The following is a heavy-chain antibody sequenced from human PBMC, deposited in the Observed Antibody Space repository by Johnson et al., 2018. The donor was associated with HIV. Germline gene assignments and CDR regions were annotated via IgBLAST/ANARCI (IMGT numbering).Heavy chain of an antibody. J-gene: IGHJ3*02. Sequence: QVQLVESGGGLVQPGGSLRLSCAASGFTFSSYGMHWVRQAPGKGLEWVAFIRYDGSNKYYADSVKGRFTISRDNSKDTVFLQMNSLRAEDTAVYYCARGRKDIEAADGLDNDAFDMWGQGTLVTVSS. CDR1: GFTFSSYG. D-gene: IGHD5-12*01. CDR3: ARGRKDIEAADGLDNDAFDM. CDR2: IRYDGSNK. V-gene: IGHV3-30*02.